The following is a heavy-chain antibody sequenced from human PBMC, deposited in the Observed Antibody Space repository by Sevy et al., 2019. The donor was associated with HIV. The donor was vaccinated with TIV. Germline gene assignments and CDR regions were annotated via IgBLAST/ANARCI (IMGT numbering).Heavy chain of an antibody. J-gene: IGHJ4*02. CDR2: IYYSGST. Sequence: SETLSLTCSVSGGSMNLYYWSWIRQPPGKGLEWIGFIYYSGSTNYNPSLKSRVTISVDTSENQFSLKLSSVTAADTAVYYCARVGFNWNDVDYCGQGTLVTVSS. D-gene: IGHD1-20*01. CDR3: ARVGFNWNDVDY. CDR1: GGSMNLYY. V-gene: IGHV4-59*01.